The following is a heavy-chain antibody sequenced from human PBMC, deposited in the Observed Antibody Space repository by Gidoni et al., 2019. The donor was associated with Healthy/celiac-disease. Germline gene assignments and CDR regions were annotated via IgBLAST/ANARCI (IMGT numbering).Heavy chain of an antibody. CDR2: ISSSSSYI. Sequence: EVQLVESGGGLVKPGGSLRLSCAASGCTFSSYSLNWDRQAPGKGLEWVSSISSSSSYIYYADSVKGRFTISRDNAKNSLYLQMNSLRAEDTAVYYCAGFTLKDYYGMDVWGQGTTVTVSS. J-gene: IGHJ6*02. CDR1: GCTFSSYS. CDR3: AGFTLKDYYGMDV. V-gene: IGHV3-21*01.